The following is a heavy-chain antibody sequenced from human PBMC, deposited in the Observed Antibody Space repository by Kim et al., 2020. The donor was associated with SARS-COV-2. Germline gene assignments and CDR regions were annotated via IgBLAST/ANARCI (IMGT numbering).Heavy chain of an antibody. D-gene: IGHD3-22*01. J-gene: IGHJ4*02. V-gene: IGHV3-9*01. CDR3: AKDIVGIWSSGYKDY. Sequence: NYRKGRFNHARDNAKNSLYLQMNSLKAEDTSLYYCAKDIVGIWSSGYKDYWGQGTLVTVSS.